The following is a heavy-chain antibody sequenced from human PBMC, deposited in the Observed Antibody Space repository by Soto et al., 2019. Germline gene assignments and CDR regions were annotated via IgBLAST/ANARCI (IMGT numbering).Heavy chain of an antibody. D-gene: IGHD3-22*01. CDR2: IYYSGNP. CDR1: GGSISSGDYY. J-gene: IGHJ4*02. Sequence: PSETLSLTCTVSGGSISSGDYYWSWIRQPPGKGLEWIGYIYYSGNPYYNPSLKSRVTISVDASKNQFSLKLSSVTAADTAVYYCARGTPRRHYYDSSGYYWYWGQGTLVTVSS. CDR3: ARGTPRRHYYDSSGYYWY. V-gene: IGHV4-30-4*01.